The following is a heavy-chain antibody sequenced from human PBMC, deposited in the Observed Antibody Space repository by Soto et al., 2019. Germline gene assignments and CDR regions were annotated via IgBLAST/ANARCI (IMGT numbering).Heavy chain of an antibody. CDR2: ISYDGSNK. Sequence: QVQLVESGGGVVQPGRSLRLSCAASGFTFSSYGMHWFRQAPGKGLEWVAVISYDGSNKYYADSVKGRFTISRDNSKNTLYLQMNSLRAEDTAVYYCAKERFVPWGQGTLVTVSS. CDR3: AKERFVP. CDR1: GFTFSSYG. V-gene: IGHV3-30*18. J-gene: IGHJ5*02.